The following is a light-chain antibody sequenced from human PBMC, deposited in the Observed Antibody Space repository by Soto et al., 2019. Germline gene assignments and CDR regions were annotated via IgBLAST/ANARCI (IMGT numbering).Light chain of an antibody. J-gene: IGKJ1*01. CDR2: GAS. CDR3: QQYGSSSWT. Sequence: EIVLTPSPGTLSLSPGKRATLSCRASQSISSSYLAWYQQRPGQAPRLLIYGASSRATGIPDRFSSSGSGTEFTLTISRLEPEDFAVYYCQQYGSSSWTFGQGTKVDIK. V-gene: IGKV3-20*01. CDR1: QSISSSY.